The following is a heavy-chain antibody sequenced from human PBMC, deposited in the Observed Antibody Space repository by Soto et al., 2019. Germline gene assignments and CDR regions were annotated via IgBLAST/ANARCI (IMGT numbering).Heavy chain of an antibody. V-gene: IGHV4-61*03. CDR3: ARYREVARDAFDIWGQGTVVTVASGKMSRDAFDI. D-gene: IGHD5-12*01. J-gene: IGHJ3*02. CDR2: IYFNGNT. Sequence: SETLSLTCTVSGGSVSSGSYYWSWIRQPPGKGLEWIGYIYFNGNTNYNPSLKRRVTISVDTSENHFSLHLRSVTAADTAVYYCARYREVARDAFDIWGQGTVVTVASGKMSRDAFDIWGQGTMVTVSS. CDR1: GGSVSSGSYY.